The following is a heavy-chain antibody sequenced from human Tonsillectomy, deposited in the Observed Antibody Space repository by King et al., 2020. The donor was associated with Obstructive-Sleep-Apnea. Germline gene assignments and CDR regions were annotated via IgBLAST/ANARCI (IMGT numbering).Heavy chain of an antibody. CDR3: AKAWSVVVVAARSSFDY. Sequence: VQLVESGGGLVQPGGSLRLSCAASGFTFSSYAMSWVRQAPGKGLEWISAISGSGGSTYYADSVKGRFTISRDNPKNTLYVQMNSLRAEDTAVYYCAKAWSVVVVAARSSFDYWGQGTLVTVSS. V-gene: IGHV3-23*04. D-gene: IGHD2-15*01. J-gene: IGHJ4*02. CDR2: ISGSGGST. CDR1: GFTFSSYA.